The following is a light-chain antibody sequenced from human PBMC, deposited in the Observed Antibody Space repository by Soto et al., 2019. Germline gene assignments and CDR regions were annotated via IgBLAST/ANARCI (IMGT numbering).Light chain of an antibody. J-gene: IGLJ3*02. CDR1: SSDVGGYNY. CDR3: SSYTSSSTHWV. CDR2: DVS. Sequence: QCALTQPASVSGSPGQSITISCTGTSSDVGGYNYVSWYQQHPGKAPKLMIYDVSNRPSGVSNRFSGSKSGNTASLTISGLQAEDEADYYCSSYTSSSTHWVFGGGTKLTVL. V-gene: IGLV2-14*01.